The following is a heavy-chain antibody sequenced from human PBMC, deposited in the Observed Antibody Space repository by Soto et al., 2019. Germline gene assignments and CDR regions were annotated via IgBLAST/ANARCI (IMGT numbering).Heavy chain of an antibody. Sequence: QVQLQESGPGLVKPSGTLSLTCAVSGGSISSSNCWSWVRQPPGKGLEWIGEIYHSGSANYNPSLKSRVTISVDKSKNQFSLKLSSVTAADTAVYYCAGVEGRFYYGMDVWGQGTTVTVSS. CDR3: AGVEGRFYYGMDV. J-gene: IGHJ6*02. CDR1: GGSISSSNC. V-gene: IGHV4-4*02. CDR2: IYHSGSA.